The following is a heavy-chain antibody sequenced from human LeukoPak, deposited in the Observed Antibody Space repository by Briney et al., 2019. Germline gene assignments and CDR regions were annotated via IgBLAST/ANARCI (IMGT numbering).Heavy chain of an antibody. J-gene: IGHJ3*02. CDR1: GGSISSYY. CDR3: ARDSVMGYCSGGSCVDAFDI. CDR2: IYTSRST. D-gene: IGHD2-15*01. V-gene: IGHV4-4*07. Sequence: PSETLSLTCTVSGGSISSYYWSWIRQPAGKGLEWIGRIYTSRSTNYNPSLKSRVTMSVDTSKNQFSLKLSSVTAADTAVYYCARDSVMGYCSGGSCVDAFDIWGQGTMVTVSS.